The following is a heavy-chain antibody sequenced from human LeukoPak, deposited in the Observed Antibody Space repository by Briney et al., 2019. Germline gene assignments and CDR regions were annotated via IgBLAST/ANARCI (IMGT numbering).Heavy chain of an antibody. J-gene: IGHJ4*02. CDR3: ARSGSEFVVVPAATFDY. CDR1: GGSFSGYY. V-gene: IGHV4-34*09. Sequence: PSETLSLTCAVYGGSFSGYYWSWIRQPPGKGLEWIGEINHSGSTNYNPSLKSRVTISVDTSKNQFSLKLSSVTAADTAVYYCARSGSEFVVVPAATFDYWGQGTLVTVSS. CDR2: INHSGST. D-gene: IGHD2-2*01.